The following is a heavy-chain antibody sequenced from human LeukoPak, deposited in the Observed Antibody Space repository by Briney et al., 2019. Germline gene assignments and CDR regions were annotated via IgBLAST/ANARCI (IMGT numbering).Heavy chain of an antibody. J-gene: IGHJ5*02. D-gene: IGHD3-10*01. CDR3: ARDLWFGLDP. V-gene: IGHV4-34*01. CDR1: GGSFSGYY. CDR2: INHSGST. Sequence: SETLSLTCAVYGGSFSGYYWSWIRQPPGKGLEWIGEINHSGSTNYNPPLKSRVTISVDTSKNQFSLKLSSVTAADTAVYYCARDLWFGLDPWGQGTLVTVSS.